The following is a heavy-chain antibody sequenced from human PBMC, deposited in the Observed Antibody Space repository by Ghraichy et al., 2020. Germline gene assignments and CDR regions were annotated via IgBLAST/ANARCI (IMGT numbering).Heavy chain of an antibody. CDR2: ISTGSTYI. D-gene: IGHD6-19*01. CDR3: ARVEWDGSGWFDY. CDR1: GFTFNSYS. Sequence: GGSLRLSCAASGFTFNSYSMNWVRQAPGKGLEWVSSISTGSTYIDYADSVRGRFTISRDNAKNSLFLQMDSLRADDTTVYYCARVEWDGSGWFDYWGQGTLVSVAS. V-gene: IGHV3-21*01. J-gene: IGHJ4*02.